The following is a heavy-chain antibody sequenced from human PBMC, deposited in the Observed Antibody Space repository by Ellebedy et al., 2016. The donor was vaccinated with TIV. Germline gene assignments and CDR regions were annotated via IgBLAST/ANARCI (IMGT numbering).Heavy chain of an antibody. CDR1: GYTFTSYW. CDR3: ARQKLGGSYLFEK. J-gene: IGHJ4*02. CDR2: IYPGDSGT. V-gene: IGHV5-51*01. Sequence: GESLKISCKGSGYTFTSYWIGWVRQVPGKGLEWMGIIYPGDSGTIYSPSFQGQVSMSTDKSISTAYLQWSGLKASDTAMYYCARQKLGGSYLFEKWGQGTLVTVSS. D-gene: IGHD3-3*01.